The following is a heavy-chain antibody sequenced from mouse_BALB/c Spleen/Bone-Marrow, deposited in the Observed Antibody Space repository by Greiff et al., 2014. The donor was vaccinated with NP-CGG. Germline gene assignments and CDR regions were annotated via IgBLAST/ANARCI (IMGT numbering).Heavy chain of an antibody. V-gene: IGHV1-5*01. J-gene: IGHJ3*01. Sequence: EVQLQQSGTVLARPGASVKMSCKASGCTFTSYWMHWVKQRPGQGLEWIGAIYPGNSDTSYNQKLKGKAKLTAVTSTSTAYMELSSLTNEDSAVYYCTRYYYRFSAWFAYWGQGTLVTVSA. CDR3: TRYYYRFSAWFAY. D-gene: IGHD2-14*01. CDR1: GCTFTSYW. CDR2: IYPGNSDT.